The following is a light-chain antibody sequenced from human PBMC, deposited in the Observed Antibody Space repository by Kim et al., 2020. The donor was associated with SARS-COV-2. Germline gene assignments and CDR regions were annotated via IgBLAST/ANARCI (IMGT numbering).Light chain of an antibody. Sequence: ASGESRITITGRASQYIGKYVNAYQQKPGKAPELLIHDASNLKTGVPARFSGSGSGTDFTFSISNLQPDDVATYYCQQYEKFLLSFGGGTKVDIK. CDR2: DAS. CDR3: QQYEKFLLS. J-gene: IGKJ4*01. V-gene: IGKV1-33*01. CDR1: QYIGKY.